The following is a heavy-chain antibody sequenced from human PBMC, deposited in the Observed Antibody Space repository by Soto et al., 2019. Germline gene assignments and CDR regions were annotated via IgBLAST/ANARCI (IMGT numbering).Heavy chain of an antibody. CDR2: IIPIFGTA. CDR1: GGTFSSYA. V-gene: IGHV1-69*13. CDR3: ATPEYDFWSGPDLSKRAFDI. D-gene: IGHD3-3*01. J-gene: IGHJ3*02. Sequence: ASVKVSCKASGGTFSSYAISWVRQAPGQGLEWMGGIIPIFGTANYAQKFQGRVTITADESASTAYMELSSLRSEDTAVYYCATPEYDFWSGPDLSKRAFDIWGQGTMVTVSS.